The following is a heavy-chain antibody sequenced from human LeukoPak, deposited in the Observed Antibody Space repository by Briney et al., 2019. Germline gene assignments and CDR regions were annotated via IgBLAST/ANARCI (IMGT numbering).Heavy chain of an antibody. V-gene: IGHV1-3*04. Sequence: ASVKVSCKASGYTFTSYAIHWVRQAPGQRLEWMGWINTGNGNTKYSQKFQGRVTITRDTSASTAYMELSSLRSEDTAVYSCARAPGSGSYSAFDYWGQGTLVTVSS. CDR2: INTGNGNT. CDR1: GYTFTSYA. J-gene: IGHJ4*02. CDR3: ARAPGSGSYSAFDY. D-gene: IGHD1-26*01.